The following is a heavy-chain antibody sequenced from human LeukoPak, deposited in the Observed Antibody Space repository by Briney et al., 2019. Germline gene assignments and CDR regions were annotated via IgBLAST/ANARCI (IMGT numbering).Heavy chain of an antibody. D-gene: IGHD3-10*01. Sequence: PGGSLRLSCAASGFTFSKYAMTWVRQAPGKGLEWVSAITTRGTITYYADSVKGRFTISRDDSKNTLSLQMDSLSAEDTALYYCAKYISYPGAYYAFDYWGQGTLVTVSS. CDR3: AKYISYPGAYYAFDY. V-gene: IGHV3-23*01. CDR2: ITTRGTIT. J-gene: IGHJ4*02. CDR1: GFTFSKYA.